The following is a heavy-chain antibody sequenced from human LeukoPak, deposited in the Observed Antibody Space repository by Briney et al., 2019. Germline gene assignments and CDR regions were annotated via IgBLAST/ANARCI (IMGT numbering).Heavy chain of an antibody. Sequence: ASLKVSCKASGYTFTGYYMHWVRQAPGQGLEWMGWINPNSGGTNYAQKFQGRVTMTRDTSISTAYMELSRLRSDDTAVYYCARSPARVAALRWFDPWGQGTLVTVSS. D-gene: IGHD6-6*01. CDR3: ARSPARVAALRWFDP. CDR1: GYTFTGYY. V-gene: IGHV1-2*02. CDR2: INPNSGGT. J-gene: IGHJ5*02.